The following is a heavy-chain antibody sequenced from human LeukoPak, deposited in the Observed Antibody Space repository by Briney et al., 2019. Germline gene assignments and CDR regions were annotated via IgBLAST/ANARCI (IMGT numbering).Heavy chain of an antibody. V-gene: IGHV4-61*02. D-gene: IGHD2-2*01. CDR3: ARSAGLPAAMGTTPFDY. J-gene: IGHJ4*02. CDR2: MYTSGST. Sequence: PSETLSLTCTVSGGSISSGSYYWSWIRQPAGKGLEWIGRMYTSGSTNYNPSLKSRVTISVDTSKNQFSLKLSSVTAADTAVYYCARSAGLPAAMGTTPFDYWGQGTLVTVSS. CDR1: GGSISSGSYY.